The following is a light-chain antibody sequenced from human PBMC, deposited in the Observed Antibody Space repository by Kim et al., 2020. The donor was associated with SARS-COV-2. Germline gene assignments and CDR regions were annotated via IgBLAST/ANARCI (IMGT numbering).Light chain of an antibody. CDR3: QAWDSSTAV. CDR1: KLGDKY. V-gene: IGLV3-1*01. J-gene: IGLJ2*01. CDR2: QDS. Sequence: SYELTQPPSVSVSPGQTASITCSGDKLGDKYACWYQQTPGQSPVLVIYQDSKRPSGIPERFSGSNSGNTATLTISGTQAMDEADYYCQAWDSSTAVFGGGTQLTVL.